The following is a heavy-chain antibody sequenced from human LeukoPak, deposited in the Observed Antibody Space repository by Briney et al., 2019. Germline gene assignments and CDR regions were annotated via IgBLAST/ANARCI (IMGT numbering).Heavy chain of an antibody. Sequence: ASVKVSCKASGYTFTSYGISWMRQAPGQGLEWMGWISAYNGNTNYAQKLQGRVTMTTDTSTSTAYMELRSLRSDDTAVYYCARGKPASYYDILTGLETYYFDYWGQGTLVTVSS. V-gene: IGHV1-18*01. CDR1: GYTFTSYG. CDR3: ARGKPASYYDILTGLETYYFDY. D-gene: IGHD3-9*01. J-gene: IGHJ4*02. CDR2: ISAYNGNT.